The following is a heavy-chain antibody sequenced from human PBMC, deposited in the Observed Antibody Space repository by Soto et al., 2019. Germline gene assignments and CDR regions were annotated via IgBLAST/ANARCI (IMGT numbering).Heavy chain of an antibody. CDR3: AKGGYSYGFWDFDY. J-gene: IGHJ4*02. CDR2: ISGGGDST. D-gene: IGHD5-18*01. V-gene: IGHV3-23*01. Sequence: IRHPCGASGLTISNFAMSRVSQTTGKGLEWVSAISGGGDSTYYADSVKGRFTISRDNSKNTLYLQMNSLRAEDTAVYYCAKGGYSYGFWDFDYWGQGTLVTVSP. CDR1: GLTISNFA.